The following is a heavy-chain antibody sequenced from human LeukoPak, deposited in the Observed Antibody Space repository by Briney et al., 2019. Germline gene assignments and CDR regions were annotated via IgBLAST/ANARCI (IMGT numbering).Heavy chain of an antibody. D-gene: IGHD6-13*01. CDR2: ISSSGSTI. J-gene: IGHJ6*03. V-gene: IGHV3-48*03. CDR1: GFTFSSYE. Sequence: GGSLRLSCAASGFTFSSYEMNWVRQAPGKGLEWVSYISSSGSTIYYADSVKGRFTISRNNAKNSLYLQMNSLRAEDTAVYYCARHSIAAAGLLYYYYYMDVWGKGTTVTVSS. CDR3: ARHSIAAAGLLYYYYYMDV.